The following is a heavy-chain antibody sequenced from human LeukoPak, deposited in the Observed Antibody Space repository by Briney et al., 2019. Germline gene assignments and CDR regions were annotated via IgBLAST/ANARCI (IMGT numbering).Heavy chain of an antibody. CDR3: ASSAGYCSGGSCYYC. J-gene: IGHJ4*02. CDR1: GFTFSSYS. D-gene: IGHD2-15*01. Sequence: GGSLRLSCAASGFTFSSYSMNWVRQAPGKGLEWVSSISSSSSYIYYADSVKGRFTISRDNAKNSLYLQMNSLRAEDTAVYYCASSAGYCSGGSCYYCWGQGTLVTVSS. CDR2: ISSSSSYI. V-gene: IGHV3-21*01.